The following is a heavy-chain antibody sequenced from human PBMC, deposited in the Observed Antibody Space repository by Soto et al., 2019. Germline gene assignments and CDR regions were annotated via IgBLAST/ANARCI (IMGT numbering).Heavy chain of an antibody. D-gene: IGHD2-15*01. CDR2: INHSGST. Sequence: QVQLQQWGAGLLKPSETLSLTCAVYGGSFSGYYWSWIRQPPGKGLEWIGEINHSGSTNYNPSLKIRVTISVDTSEDQFSVKLSSVTAADTAVYDCARHRPIVVVVAATPFTDAFDIWGQGTMVTVSS. CDR1: GGSFSGYY. CDR3: ARHRPIVVVVAATPFTDAFDI. J-gene: IGHJ3*02. V-gene: IGHV4-34*01.